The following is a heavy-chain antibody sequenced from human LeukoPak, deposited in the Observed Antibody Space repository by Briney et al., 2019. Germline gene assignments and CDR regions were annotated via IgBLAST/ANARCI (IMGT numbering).Heavy chain of an antibody. D-gene: IGHD3-22*01. CDR1: GFTFSSYG. J-gene: IGHJ4*02. CDR2: IRYDGSNK. CDR3: AKVWSKYYDSSDTDD. V-gene: IGHV3-30*02. Sequence: GGSLRLSCAASGFTFSSYGMHWVRQAPGKGLEWVAFIRYDGSNKYYADSVKGRFAISRDNSRNTLYLQMNSLRAEDTAVYYCAKVWSKYYDSSDTDDWGQGTLVTVSS.